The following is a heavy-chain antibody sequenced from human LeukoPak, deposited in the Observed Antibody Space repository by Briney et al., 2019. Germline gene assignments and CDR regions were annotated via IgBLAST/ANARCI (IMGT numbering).Heavy chain of an antibody. CDR3: ARDVGEYCSSTNCYASHY. D-gene: IGHD2-2*01. Sequence: ASVKVSCKASGYTFTGYYMNWVRQAPGQGLEWMGWINPNSGGTNYAQKFQGRVAMTRDTSISTAYMELSRLRSDDTAVYYCARDVGEYCSSTNCYASHYWGQGTLVTVSS. V-gene: IGHV1-2*02. CDR2: INPNSGGT. CDR1: GYTFTGYY. J-gene: IGHJ4*02.